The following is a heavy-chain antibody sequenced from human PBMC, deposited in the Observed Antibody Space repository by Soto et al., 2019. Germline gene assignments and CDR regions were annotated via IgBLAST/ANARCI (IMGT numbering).Heavy chain of an antibody. CDR3: TLDSGSTWEGH. J-gene: IGHJ4*02. CDR2: IRSNADGGTT. D-gene: IGHD6-13*01. CDR1: GFTFNNAW. Sequence: GGSLRLSCVGSGFTFNNAWMNWVRQAPGKGLEWVGRIRSNADGGTTDLAAPVKGRFTISRDDSKTTLYVQMNSLQTEDTAVYYCTLDSGSTWEGHWGQGTLVTVSS. V-gene: IGHV3-15*07.